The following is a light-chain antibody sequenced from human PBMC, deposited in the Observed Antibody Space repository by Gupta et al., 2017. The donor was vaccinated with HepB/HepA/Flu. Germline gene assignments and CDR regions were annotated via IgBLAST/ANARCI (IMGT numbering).Light chain of an antibody. CDR3: QQSYTSPLS. J-gene: IGKJ4*01. Sequence: DIPMTQYPSSLSVSIGDRVTIPCRASQTISNSLNWYQHQPGKAPKLLIYAASTLQSGVPSRFSGSGSGIDFTLTVSSLQPEDVATYYCQQSYTSPLSFGGGTKVEIK. V-gene: IGKV1-39*01. CDR1: QTISNS. CDR2: AAS.